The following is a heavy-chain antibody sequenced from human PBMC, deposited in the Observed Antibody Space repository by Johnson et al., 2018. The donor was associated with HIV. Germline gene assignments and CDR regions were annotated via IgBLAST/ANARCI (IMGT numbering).Heavy chain of an antibody. D-gene: IGHD2-15*01. CDR1: GFTFDEYD. V-gene: IGHV3-20*04. J-gene: IGHJ3*02. CDR2: LSWNGGGP. CDR3: TTYCSSDSCYSVAI. Sequence: VQLVESGGGVVRPGESLRLSCAASGFTFDEYDMSWVRQAPGKGLEWVSGLSWNGGGPGYADSVRVRFTISRDNAKNSLYLQMNSLKTEDTAVYYCTTYCSSDSCYSVAIWGQGTMVTVSS.